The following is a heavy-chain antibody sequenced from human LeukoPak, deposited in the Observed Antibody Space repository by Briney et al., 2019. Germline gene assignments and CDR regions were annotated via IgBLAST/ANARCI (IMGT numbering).Heavy chain of an antibody. V-gene: IGHV7-4-1*02. D-gene: IGHD4-17*01. CDR3: AREGYGDYWVNYYYGMDV. CDR1: GYTFTSYA. J-gene: IGHJ6*02. Sequence: GASVKVSCKASGYTFTSYAMNWVRQAPGQGLEWMGWINTNTGNPTYAQGFTGRFVFSLDTSVSTAYLQISSLKAEDTAVYYCAREGYGDYWVNYYYGMDVWGQGTTVTVSS. CDR2: INTNTGNP.